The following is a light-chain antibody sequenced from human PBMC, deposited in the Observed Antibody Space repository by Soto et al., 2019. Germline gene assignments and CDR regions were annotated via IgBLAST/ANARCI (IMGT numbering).Light chain of an antibody. CDR2: GAS. J-gene: IGKJ1*01. CDR1: QSVSSSY. Sequence: EIVLTQSPGTLSLSPGERATLSCRASQSVSSSYLAWYPQKPGQAPRLLIYGASSRATGIPDRFSGSGSGTDFTLTISILEPEDFAVYYCQQYGSSPTFCQGTKVEIK. V-gene: IGKV3-20*01. CDR3: QQYGSSPT.